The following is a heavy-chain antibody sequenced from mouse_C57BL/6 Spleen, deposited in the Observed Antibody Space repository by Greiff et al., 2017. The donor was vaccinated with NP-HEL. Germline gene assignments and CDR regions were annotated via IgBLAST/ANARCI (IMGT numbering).Heavy chain of an antibody. CDR1: GFNIKDDY. Sequence: EVQLQQSGAELVRPGASVKLSCTASGFNIKDDYMHWVKQRPEQGLEWIGWIDPENGDTEYASKFQGKATITADTSSNTAYLQLSSLTSEDTAVYYCTTVITTVASWYFDVWGTGTTVTVSS. V-gene: IGHV14-4*01. CDR3: TTVITTVASWYFDV. D-gene: IGHD1-1*01. J-gene: IGHJ1*03. CDR2: IDPENGDT.